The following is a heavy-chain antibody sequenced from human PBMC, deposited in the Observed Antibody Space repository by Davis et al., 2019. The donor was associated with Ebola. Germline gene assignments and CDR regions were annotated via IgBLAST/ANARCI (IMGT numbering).Heavy chain of an antibody. D-gene: IGHD3-16*01. CDR1: GFTFSSYW. CDR3: ARDLPLGLGAFDI. Sequence: PGGSLRLSCAASGFTFSSYWMSWVRQAPGKGLEWVANIRQDGSEKYYVDSVKGRFTISRDNAKNSLYLQMNSLRAEDTAVYYCARDLPLGLGAFDIWGQGTMVTVSS. J-gene: IGHJ3*02. CDR2: IRQDGSEK. V-gene: IGHV3-7*03.